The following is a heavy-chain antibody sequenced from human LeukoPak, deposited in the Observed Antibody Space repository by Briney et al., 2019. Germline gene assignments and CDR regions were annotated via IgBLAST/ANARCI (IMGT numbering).Heavy chain of an antibody. J-gene: IGHJ4*02. CDR1: GFTFSTYA. Sequence: GRSLRLSCAASGFTFSTYAMHWVRQAPGKGLEWVAVIPYDGSNKYYADSVKGRFTISRDNSKNTLYLQMKSLRAEDTAVYFCAKARGSGYAEYYFDYWGQGTLVTVSS. CDR2: IPYDGSNK. CDR3: AKARGSGYAEYYFDY. D-gene: IGHD5-12*01. V-gene: IGHV3-30*04.